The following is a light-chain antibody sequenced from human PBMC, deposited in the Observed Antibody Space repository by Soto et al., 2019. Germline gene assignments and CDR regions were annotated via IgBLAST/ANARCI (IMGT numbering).Light chain of an antibody. CDR1: QSVSSN. Sequence: EIVMTQSPATLSVSPGERATLSCRASQSVSSNLAWYQQKPGQAPRLLIYGASTRATGIPARFSGSRSGTEFTLTISSLQSEDFAVYYCHHYNNWPYTFGQGTKLEFK. V-gene: IGKV3-15*01. CDR3: HHYNNWPYT. J-gene: IGKJ2*01. CDR2: GAS.